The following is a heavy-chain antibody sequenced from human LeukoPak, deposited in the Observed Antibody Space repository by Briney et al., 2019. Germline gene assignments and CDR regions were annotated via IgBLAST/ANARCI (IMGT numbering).Heavy chain of an antibody. V-gene: IGHV3-48*01. CDR2: ISSSSSTI. CDR3: ATGAGRGYNL. Sequence: GGSLRLSCAASGFTFSSYSMNWVRQAPGKGLEWVSYISSSSSTIYYTDSVKGRFIISRDNAKNSLYLQMNSLRAEDTAVYYCATGAGRGYNLWGQGTLITVSS. J-gene: IGHJ4*02. CDR1: GFTFSSYS. D-gene: IGHD5-24*01.